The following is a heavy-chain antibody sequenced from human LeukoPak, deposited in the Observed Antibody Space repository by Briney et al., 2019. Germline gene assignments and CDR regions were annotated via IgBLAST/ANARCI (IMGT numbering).Heavy chain of an antibody. D-gene: IGHD4-23*01. CDR2: ISSSGSPK. J-gene: IGHJ4*02. V-gene: IGHV3-48*03. CDR1: GFTFSNFD. CDR3: ARDGNYGGNFGALDY. Sequence: GGSLRLSCAASGFTFSNFDMNWVGQAPGKGLEWVSYISSSGSPKYYADSVRGRFTISRDNAENSLYLQMNSLRAEDTAVYYCARDGNYGGNFGALDYWGQGTLVTVSS.